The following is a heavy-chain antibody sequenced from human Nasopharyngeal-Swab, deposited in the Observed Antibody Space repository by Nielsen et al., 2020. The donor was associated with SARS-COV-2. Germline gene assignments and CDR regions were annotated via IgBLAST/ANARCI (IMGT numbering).Heavy chain of an antibody. V-gene: IGHV3-21*01. CDR3: ARGRAMIVVVDPYVMDV. CDR2: ISSSSSYI. D-gene: IGHD3-22*01. J-gene: IGHJ6*02. Sequence: WIRQPPGKGLEWVSSISSSSSYIYYAASVTGRFPISRDTAKNSLYLQMNSLRAEDTAVYYCARGRAMIVVVDPYVMDVWGQGTTVTVSS.